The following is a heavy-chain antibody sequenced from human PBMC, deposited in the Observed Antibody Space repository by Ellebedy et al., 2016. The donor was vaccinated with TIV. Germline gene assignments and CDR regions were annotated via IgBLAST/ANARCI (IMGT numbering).Heavy chain of an antibody. V-gene: IGHV3-30*18. CDR2: ISSDGSNK. D-gene: IGHD6-19*01. CDR1: GFAFRSYA. J-gene: IGHJ4*02. CDR3: AKGHSAGWYYFDY. Sequence: GESLKISXAASGFAFRSYAIHWVRQAPGKGLEWVAVISSDGSNKYYADSVKGRFTISRDNSQNTLYLQMNSLKPEDTAVYYCAKGHSAGWYYFDYWGQGTLVTVSS.